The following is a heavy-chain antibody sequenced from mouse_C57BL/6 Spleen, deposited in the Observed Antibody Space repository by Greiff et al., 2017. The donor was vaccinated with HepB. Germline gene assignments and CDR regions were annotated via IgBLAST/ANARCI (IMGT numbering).Heavy chain of an antibody. J-gene: IGHJ4*01. CDR1: GYAFSSYW. D-gene: IGHD1-1*01. V-gene: IGHV1-80*01. CDR3: ARRLYYYGSSYDAMDY. CDR2: IYPGDGDT. Sequence: QVQLKQSGAELVKPGASVKISCKASGYAFSSYWMNWVKQRPGKGLEWIGQIYPGDGDTNYNGKFKGKATLTADKSSSTAYMQLSSLTSEDSAVYFCARRLYYYGSSYDAMDYWGQGTSVTVSS.